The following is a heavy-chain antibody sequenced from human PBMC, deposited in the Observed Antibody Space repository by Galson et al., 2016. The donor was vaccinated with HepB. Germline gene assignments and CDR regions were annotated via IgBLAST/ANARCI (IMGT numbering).Heavy chain of an antibody. Sequence: SLRLSCAASGFSVSGSYMSWVRQAPGKGLEWVSVIYSGGDTFYADSVKGRFTISRDNSKNTLYLQMDSLRAEDTAVYYCAQNNGWYGKGYFDYWGQGTLVTVSS. D-gene: IGHD6-19*01. CDR1: GFSVSGSY. CDR2: IYSGGDT. V-gene: IGHV3-66*01. J-gene: IGHJ4*02. CDR3: AQNNGWYGKGYFDY.